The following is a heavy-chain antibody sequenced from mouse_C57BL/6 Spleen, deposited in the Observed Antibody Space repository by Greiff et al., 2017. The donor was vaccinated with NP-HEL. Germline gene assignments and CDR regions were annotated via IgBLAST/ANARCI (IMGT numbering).Heavy chain of an antibody. CDR3: TGGYYSSSYGYFDV. CDR1: GYTFTDYE. J-gene: IGHJ1*03. V-gene: IGHV1-15*01. D-gene: IGHD1-1*01. CDR2: IDPETGGT. Sequence: VQLQQSGAELVRPGASVTLSCKTSGYTFTDYEMHWVKQTPVHGLEWIGAIDPETGGTAYNQKFKGKAILTADKSSSTAYMELRSLTSEDSAVYYCTGGYYSSSYGYFDVWGTGTTVTVSS.